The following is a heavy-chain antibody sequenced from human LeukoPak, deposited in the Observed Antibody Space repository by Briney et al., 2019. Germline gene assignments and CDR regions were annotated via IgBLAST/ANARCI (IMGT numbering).Heavy chain of an antibody. Sequence: SETLSLTCTVSGGSISSSDYYWAWVRQPPGKGLEWIGSIYYDRSTYYNPSLKSRVTISVDTSKTQFSLKLSSVTAAATAVYYCARHGVWSPFDYWGQGTLVTVSS. CDR1: GGSISSSDYY. V-gene: IGHV4-39*01. D-gene: IGHD2-8*02. CDR3: ARHGVWSPFDY. J-gene: IGHJ4*02. CDR2: IYYDRST.